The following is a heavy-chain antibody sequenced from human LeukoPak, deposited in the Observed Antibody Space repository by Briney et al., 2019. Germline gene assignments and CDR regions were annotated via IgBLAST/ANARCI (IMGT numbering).Heavy chain of an antibody. V-gene: IGHV1-2*02. Sequence: ASVKVSCKASGYTFTGYYMHWVRQAPGQGLEWMGWINPNSGGTNYAQKFQGRVTMTRDTSISTAYMELSRLRSDDTAVYYCARTYCNSTRCSNWFDPWGQGTLVTASS. CDR3: ARTYCNSTRCSNWFDP. CDR2: INPNSGGT. D-gene: IGHD2-2*01. CDR1: GYTFTGYY. J-gene: IGHJ5*02.